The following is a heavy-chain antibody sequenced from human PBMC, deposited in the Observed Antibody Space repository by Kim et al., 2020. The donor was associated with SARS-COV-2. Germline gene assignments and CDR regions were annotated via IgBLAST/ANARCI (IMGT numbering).Heavy chain of an antibody. CDR3: AREMGRIVVVPAAMPAWEY. CDR2: ISYDGSNK. D-gene: IGHD2-2*01. V-gene: IGHV3-30*04. Sequence: GGSLRLSCAASGFTFGSYAMHWVRQAPGKGLEWVAVISYDGSNKYYADSVKGRFTISRDNSKNTLYLQMNSLRVEDTAVYYCAREMGRIVVVPAAMPAWEYWGQGTLVTVSS. CDR1: GFTFGSYA. J-gene: IGHJ4*02.